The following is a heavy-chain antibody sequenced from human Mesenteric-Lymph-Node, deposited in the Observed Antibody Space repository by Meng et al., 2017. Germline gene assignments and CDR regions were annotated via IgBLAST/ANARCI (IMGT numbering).Heavy chain of an antibody. D-gene: IGHD3-22*01. CDR3: ARKNDYDDSSYYYGVIDY. Sequence: SETLSPTCTVSGDSPSSGGYYWNWIRQYPGKGLEWIGYIYRSGNTYYNPSLKSRVTISVVTSKNQFSLKPSSVTAADTAVYYCARKNDYDDSSYYYGVIDYWGQGTLGT. CDR2: IYRSGNT. CDR1: GDSPSSGGYY. V-gene: IGHV4-31*03. J-gene: IGHJ4*02.